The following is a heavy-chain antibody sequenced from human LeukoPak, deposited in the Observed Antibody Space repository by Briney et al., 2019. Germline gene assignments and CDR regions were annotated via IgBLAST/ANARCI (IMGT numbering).Heavy chain of an antibody. V-gene: IGHV3-23*01. J-gene: IGHJ4*02. CDR2: INTGDIT. CDR1: GFTFDYSA. CDR3: VKGGFTYYDD. Sequence: GGSVRLSCAASGFTFDYSAMTWVRQAPEKGLEWVSTINTGDITFYANSVKGRFTISRDNSKNALFLQMNSLRAEDTAIYYCVKGGFTYYDDWGQGTLVTVSS. D-gene: IGHD3-22*01.